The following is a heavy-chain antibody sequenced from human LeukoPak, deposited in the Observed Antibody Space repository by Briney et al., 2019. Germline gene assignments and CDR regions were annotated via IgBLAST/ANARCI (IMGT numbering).Heavy chain of an antibody. V-gene: IGHV3-21*01. Sequence: GGSLILSCAASGFTFSSYSMNWVRQAPGKGLEWVSSISSSSSYIYYADSVKGRFTISRDNAKNSLYLQMNSLRAEDTAVYYWARDCSSTSCYNSWGQGTLVTVSS. CDR3: ARDCSSTSCYNS. J-gene: IGHJ4*02. CDR2: ISSSSSYI. D-gene: IGHD2-2*02. CDR1: GFTFSSYS.